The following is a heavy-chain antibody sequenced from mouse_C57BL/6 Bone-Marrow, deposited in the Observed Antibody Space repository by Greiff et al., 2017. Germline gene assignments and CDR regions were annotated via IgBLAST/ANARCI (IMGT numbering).Heavy chain of an antibody. D-gene: IGHD1-1*01. Sequence: VQLQQPGAELVKPGASVKLSCKASGYTFTSYWMHWVKQRPGQGLEWIGMIHPNSGSTNYNEKFKSKATLTVDKSSSTAYMQLSSLTSEDSAVYYCARDGYYCSSFYWYFDVWGTGTTVTGSS. CDR1: GYTFTSYW. J-gene: IGHJ1*03. CDR3: ARDGYYCSSFYWYFDV. CDR2: IHPNSGST. V-gene: IGHV1-64*01.